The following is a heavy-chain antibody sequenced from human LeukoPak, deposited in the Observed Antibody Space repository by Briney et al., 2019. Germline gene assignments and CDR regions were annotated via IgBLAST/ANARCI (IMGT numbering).Heavy chain of an antibody. D-gene: IGHD4-17*01. Sequence: ASVKVSCKASGYTFTTYFMHWVRQAPGQGLEWVGVINPSIGSTSYTQKFQGRVTMTRDTSTSTVDMELSSLTFEDTAVYYCARGGTATTAPIDYWGQGTLVTVSS. CDR1: GYTFTTYF. J-gene: IGHJ4*02. CDR2: INPSIGST. V-gene: IGHV1-46*01. CDR3: ARGGTATTAPIDY.